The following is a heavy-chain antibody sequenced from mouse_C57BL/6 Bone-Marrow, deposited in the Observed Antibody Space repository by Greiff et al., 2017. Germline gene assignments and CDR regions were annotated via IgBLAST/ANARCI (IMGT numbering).Heavy chain of an antibody. D-gene: IGHD2-4*01. CDR2: FYPGSGSI. CDR3: ARHERYYDYEGYFDY. CDR1: GYIFTEYT. J-gene: IGHJ2*01. Sequence: LLESGAELVKPGASVKLSCKASGYIFTEYTIHWVKQRSGQGLEWIGWFYPGSGSIKYNERFKDKATLTADKSSNTVYMELSRLTSEDSAVYFCARHERYYDYEGYFDYWGQGTTLTVSS. V-gene: IGHV1-62-2*01.